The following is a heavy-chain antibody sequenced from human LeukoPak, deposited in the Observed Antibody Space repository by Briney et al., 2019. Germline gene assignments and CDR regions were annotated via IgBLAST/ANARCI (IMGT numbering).Heavy chain of an antibody. D-gene: IGHD3-3*01. CDR3: AREELRFLEWLQYYYYGMDV. V-gene: IGHV4-4*02. CDR1: GGSISSSNW. J-gene: IGHJ6*02. Sequence: SETLSLTCAVSGGSISSSNWWSWVRQPPGKGLEWIGEIYHSGSTNYNPSLKSRVTISVDKSKNQFSLKLSSVTAADTAVYYCAREELRFLEWLQYYYYGMDVWGQGTTVTVSS. CDR2: IYHSGST.